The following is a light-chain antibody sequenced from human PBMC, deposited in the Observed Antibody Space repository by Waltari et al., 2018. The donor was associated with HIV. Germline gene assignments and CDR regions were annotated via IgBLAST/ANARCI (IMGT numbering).Light chain of an antibody. V-gene: IGKV1-33*01. CDR3: QQYDNLPPVT. Sequence: DIQMTQSPSSLSASVGARVTITCQASQAISNYLNWYQQKPGNATKLLIYDASNLETGVPSRFSGSGSGTDFTFTISSLQPEDIATYYCQQYDNLPPVTSGQGTRLEIE. CDR1: QAISNY. J-gene: IGKJ5*01. CDR2: DAS.